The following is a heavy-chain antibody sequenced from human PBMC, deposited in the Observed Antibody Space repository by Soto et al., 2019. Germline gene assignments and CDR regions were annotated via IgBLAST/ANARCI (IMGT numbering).Heavy chain of an antibody. CDR1: GGSISSYY. CDR3: ARDRRPDIVTGYSHRSRFDP. D-gene: IGHD3-9*01. V-gene: IGHV4-59*01. Sequence: QVQLQESGPGLVKPSETLSLTCTVSGGSISSYYWSWIRQPTGKGLEWIGYIYYSGSTNYNPSRKSRVTISGVTSKNQCSLQRSYVTASDTAVYYCARDRRPDIVTGYSHRSRFDPWGQGTLVTVSS. J-gene: IGHJ5*02. CDR2: IYYSGST.